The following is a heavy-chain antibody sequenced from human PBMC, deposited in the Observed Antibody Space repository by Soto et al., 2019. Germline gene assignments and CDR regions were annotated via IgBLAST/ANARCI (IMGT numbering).Heavy chain of an antibody. J-gene: IGHJ4*02. Sequence: GGSLRLSCEASGFTFSNYGMTWVRQAPGKGLEWVSTISGSGDRAFYADTVKGRFTISRDNSKNTLYLQMNSLSAEDTAIYYCAKEMIASTLADFFDYWGQGILVTVSS. V-gene: IGHV3-23*01. CDR1: GFTFSNYG. CDR3: AKEMIASTLADFFDY. CDR2: ISGSGDRA. D-gene: IGHD2-21*01.